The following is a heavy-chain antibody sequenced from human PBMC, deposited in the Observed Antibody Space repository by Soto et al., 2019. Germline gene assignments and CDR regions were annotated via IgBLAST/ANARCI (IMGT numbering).Heavy chain of an antibody. CDR1: GFTFSSYG. CDR3: ASDPPYYYDSSGYYGPFDY. Sequence: PGGSLRLSCAASGFTFSSYGMHWVRQAPGKGLEWVAVIWYDGSNKYYADSVKGRFTISRDNSKNTLYLQMNSLRAEDTAVYYCASDPPYYYDSSGYYGPFDYWGQGTLVTVSS. CDR2: IWYDGSNK. J-gene: IGHJ4*02. D-gene: IGHD3-22*01. V-gene: IGHV3-33*01.